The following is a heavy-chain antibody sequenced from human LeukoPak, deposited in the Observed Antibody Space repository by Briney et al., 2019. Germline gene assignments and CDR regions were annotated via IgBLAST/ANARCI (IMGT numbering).Heavy chain of an antibody. CDR3: AGHGGSSWYNYYYYMDV. CDR2: INHSGST. V-gene: IGHV4-34*01. CDR1: GGSFSGYY. Sequence: SETLSLTCAVYGGSFSGYYWSWIRQPPGKGLEWIGEINHSGSTNYNPSLKSRVTISVDTSKNQFSLKLSSVTAADTAVYYCAGHGGSSWYNYYYYMDVWGKGTTVTVSS. J-gene: IGHJ6*03. D-gene: IGHD6-13*01.